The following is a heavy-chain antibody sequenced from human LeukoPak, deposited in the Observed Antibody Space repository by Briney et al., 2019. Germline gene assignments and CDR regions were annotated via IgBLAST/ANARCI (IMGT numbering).Heavy chain of an antibody. D-gene: IGHD4-17*01. J-gene: IGHJ4*02. V-gene: IGHV4-39*01. CDR3: ARLHDYGDYYFDY. CDR1: GGSISSSSYY. CDR2: IYYSGST. Sequence: SDTLSLTCTVSGGSISSSSYYWGWIRQPPGKGLEWIGSIYYSGSTYYNPSLKSRVTISVDTSKNQFSLKLSSVTAADTAVYYCARLHDYGDYYFDYWGQGALVTVSS.